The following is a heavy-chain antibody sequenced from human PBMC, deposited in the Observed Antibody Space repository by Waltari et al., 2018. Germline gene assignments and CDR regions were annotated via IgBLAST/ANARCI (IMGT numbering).Heavy chain of an antibody. V-gene: IGHV5-51*01. CDR2: IYPCVSDP. J-gene: IGHJ3*02. Sequence: EVQLVQSGAEVKKPGESLKISCKGSGYSFTSYWIGWVRQMPGKGLEWMGIIYPCVSDPKSSPPFQGQVTISAGKSISTAYLQWSSLKASDTAMYYCARPRDIVVVPAAEPYDAFDIWGQGTMVTVSS. CDR1: GYSFTSYW. D-gene: IGHD2-2*01. CDR3: ARPRDIVVVPAAEPYDAFDI.